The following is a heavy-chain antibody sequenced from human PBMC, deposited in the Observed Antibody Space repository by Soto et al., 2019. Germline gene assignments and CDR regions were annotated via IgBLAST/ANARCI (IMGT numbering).Heavy chain of an antibody. Sequence: ESGAGLVKPGGSLRLSCAASGFTFSSYSMNWVRQAPGKGLEWVSSISSSSSYIYYADSVKGRFTISRDNAKNSLYLQMNSLRAEDTAVYYCAREVSKYSGYDFDYWGQGTLVTVSS. CDR1: GFTFSSYS. V-gene: IGHV3-21*01. CDR2: ISSSSSYI. CDR3: AREVSKYSGYDFDY. D-gene: IGHD5-12*01. J-gene: IGHJ4*02.